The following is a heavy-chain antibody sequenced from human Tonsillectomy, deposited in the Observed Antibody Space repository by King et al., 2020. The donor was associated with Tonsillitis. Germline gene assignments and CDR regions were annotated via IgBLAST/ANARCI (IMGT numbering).Heavy chain of an antibody. D-gene: IGHD2-2*01. V-gene: IGHV3-21*01. Sequence: VQLVESGGGLVKPGGSLRLSCAASGFTFSSYSMNWVRQAPGKGLEGVSSISYSSSYIYYADSVKGRFTISRDNAKNSLYLQMNSLRAEDTAVYYCARGLQAAIAGFDYWGQGTLVTVSS. CDR1: GFTFSSYS. J-gene: IGHJ4*02. CDR3: ARGLQAAIAGFDY. CDR2: ISYSSSYI.